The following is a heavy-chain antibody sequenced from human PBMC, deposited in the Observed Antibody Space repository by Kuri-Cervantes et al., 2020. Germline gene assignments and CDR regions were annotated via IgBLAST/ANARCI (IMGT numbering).Heavy chain of an antibody. D-gene: IGHD4-17*01. Sequence: GGSLRLSCAGTGFAFSLYDMHWVRQTAGKGLEWVSAIGSDGDTYYLDSVEGRFTISRDNSKNTLYLQMNSLRAEDTAVYYCAKEGDYGDYVDYWGQGTLVTVSS. CDR3: AKEGDYGDYVDY. CDR1: GFAFSLYD. V-gene: IGHV3-13*01. J-gene: IGHJ4*02. CDR2: IGSDGDT.